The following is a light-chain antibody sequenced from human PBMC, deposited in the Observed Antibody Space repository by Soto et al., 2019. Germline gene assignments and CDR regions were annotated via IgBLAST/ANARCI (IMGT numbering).Light chain of an antibody. J-gene: IGKJ1*01. V-gene: IGKV1-27*01. Sequence: DIQMTQSPSYLSASVGVRVTITCRASPGISNYLAWYQQKPGKVPKLLIYAASTLQSGVPSRFSGSGSGTDFTLTISSRQPEDGATYYCQKYNSAPRTFGQGTKVEIK. CDR1: PGISNY. CDR2: AAS. CDR3: QKYNSAPRT.